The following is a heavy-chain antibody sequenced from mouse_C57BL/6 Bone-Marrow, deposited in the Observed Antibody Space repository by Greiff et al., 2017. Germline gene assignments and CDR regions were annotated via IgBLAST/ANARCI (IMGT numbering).Heavy chain of an antibody. CDR1: GFTFSDFY. CDR3: ARDEIYYAMDY. CDR2: SRNKANDYTT. V-gene: IGHV7-1*01. J-gene: IGHJ4*01. Sequence: EVQLLESGGGLVQSGRSLRLSCATSGFTFSDFYMEWVRQAPGKGLEWIAASRNKANDYTTEYSASVKGRFIASRDTSQTILYLQMNALRAEDTAIYYCARDEIYYAMDYWGQGTSVTVSS.